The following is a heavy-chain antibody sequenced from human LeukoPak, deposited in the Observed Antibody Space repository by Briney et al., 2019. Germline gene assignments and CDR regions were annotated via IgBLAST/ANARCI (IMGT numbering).Heavy chain of an antibody. J-gene: IGHJ4*02. CDR2: INHSGST. CDR3: ARGRFPPLAALVRGVILGY. CDR1: GGSCSGYY. Sequence: SETLSLTCAVYGGSCSGYYWSWIRQPPGKGLEGIGEINHSGSTNYNPSLKSRVTISVDTSKNQFSLKLSSVTAADTAVYYCARGRFPPLAALVRGVILGYWGQGTLVTVSS. D-gene: IGHD3-10*01. V-gene: IGHV4-34*01.